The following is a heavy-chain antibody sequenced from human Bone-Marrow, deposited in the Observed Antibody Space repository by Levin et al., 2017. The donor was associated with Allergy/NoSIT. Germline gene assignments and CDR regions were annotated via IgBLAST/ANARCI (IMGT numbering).Heavy chain of an antibody. CDR3: ARDLGGMYASGVLEL. V-gene: IGHV4-31*03. D-gene: IGHD3-16*01. J-gene: IGHJ5*02. CDR2: IYSTGTT. Sequence: SETLSLTCTVSGASLTSGGHYWNWIRQHSETGLEWIGYIYSTGTTFYNPSLRGRVRMSLDTSANQVSLNLDSVTVADTAVYYCARDLGGMYASGVLELWGQGTLVTVSS. CDR1: GASLTSGGHY.